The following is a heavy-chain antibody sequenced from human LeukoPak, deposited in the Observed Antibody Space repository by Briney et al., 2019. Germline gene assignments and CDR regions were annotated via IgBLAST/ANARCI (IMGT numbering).Heavy chain of an antibody. CDR2: IGAYNGNT. Sequence: ASVKVSCKASGYTFTSYGISWVRQAPGQGLEWMGRIGAYNGNTNYAQKLQGRVTMTTDTSTSTAYMELRSLRSDDTAVYYCARDLGDLAYCGGDCYHFDYWGQGTLVTVSS. CDR3: ARDLGDLAYCGGDCYHFDY. D-gene: IGHD2-21*02. CDR1: GYTFTSYG. V-gene: IGHV1-18*01. J-gene: IGHJ4*02.